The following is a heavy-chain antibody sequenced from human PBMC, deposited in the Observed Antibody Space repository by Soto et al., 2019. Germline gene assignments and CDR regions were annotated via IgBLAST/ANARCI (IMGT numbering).Heavy chain of an antibody. J-gene: IGHJ3*01. V-gene: IGHV3-74*01. CDR2: IHSDGSST. CDR1: GFTFSYYW. Sequence: EVQLVESGGGLVQPGESLRLSCAASGFTFSYYWMHWVRQAPGKGLVWVSRIHSDGSSTTYADSVKGRFTISRDNARNTVSLQMHRLRVEDTAVYYCARGARGAFDVWGQGTVVTVSS. D-gene: IGHD1-26*01. CDR3: ARGARGAFDV.